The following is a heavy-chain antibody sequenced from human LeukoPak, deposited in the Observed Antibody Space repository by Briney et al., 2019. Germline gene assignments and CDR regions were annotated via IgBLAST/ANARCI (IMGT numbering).Heavy chain of an antibody. V-gene: IGHV4-34*01. D-gene: IGHD5-18*01. CDR2: INHSGST. Sequence: SETLSLTCAVSGYSISNAYYWSWIRQPPGKGLEWIGEINHSGSTNYNPSLKSRVTISVDTSKNQFSLKLSSVTAADTAVYYCARDGIPGGQGTLVTVSS. J-gene: IGHJ4*02. CDR3: ARDGIP. CDR1: GYSISNAYY.